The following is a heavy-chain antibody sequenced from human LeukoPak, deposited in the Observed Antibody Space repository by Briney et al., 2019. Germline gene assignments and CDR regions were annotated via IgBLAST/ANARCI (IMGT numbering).Heavy chain of an antibody. J-gene: IGHJ4*02. CDR1: EFSFSSSG. CDR2: IRNDGSKK. Sequence: PGGSLRLSCAASEFSFSSSGMHWVRQAPGKGLEWVTFIRNDGSKKYYADSVKGRFTISRDNSKNTLYLQMNSLRAEDTAVYYCARERGLEGTPIDYWGQGTLVTVSS. V-gene: IGHV3-30*02. CDR3: ARERGLEGTPIDY. D-gene: IGHD3-10*01.